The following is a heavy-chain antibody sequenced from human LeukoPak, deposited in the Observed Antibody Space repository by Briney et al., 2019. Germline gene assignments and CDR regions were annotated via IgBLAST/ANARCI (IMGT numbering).Heavy chain of an antibody. CDR2: ISSSSSTI. CDR3: AKGGGFDWLNYYYMDV. J-gene: IGHJ6*03. D-gene: IGHD3-9*01. CDR1: EFIFSSYS. V-gene: IGHV3-48*01. Sequence: GGSLRLSCAASEFIFSSYSMNWVRQTPGKGLEWVSYISSSSSTIYYADSVKGRFTISRDNAKNSLYLQMNSLRAEDTAVYYCAKGGGFDWLNYYYMDVWGKGTTVIISS.